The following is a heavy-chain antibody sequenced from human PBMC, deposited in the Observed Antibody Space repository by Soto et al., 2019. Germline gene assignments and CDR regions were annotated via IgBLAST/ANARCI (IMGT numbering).Heavy chain of an antibody. D-gene: IGHD2-2*01. CDR3: ARGSPRLVVPDAGFDP. CDR1: GGSFSGYY. CDR2: INHSGST. V-gene: IGHV4-34*01. Sequence: SETLSLTCAVYGGSFSGYYWSWIRQPPGKGLEWIGEINHSGSTNYNPSLKSRVTISVDTSKHQLSLKLSSVTAADTDVYYCARGSPRLVVPDAGFDPWGQGTLVSVTS. J-gene: IGHJ5*02.